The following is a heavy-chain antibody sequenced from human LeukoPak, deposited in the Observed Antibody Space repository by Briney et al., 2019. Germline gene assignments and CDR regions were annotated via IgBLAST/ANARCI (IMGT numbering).Heavy chain of an antibody. Sequence: ASVKVSCKASGYTFTSYDINWVRQATGQGLEWMGIINPSGGSTSCAQKFQGRVTMTRDMSTSTVYMELSSLRSEDTAVYYCARADGGGGFFDYWGQGTLVTVSS. CDR1: GYTFTSYD. CDR2: INPSGGST. V-gene: IGHV1-46*01. D-gene: IGHD4-23*01. CDR3: ARADGGGGFFDY. J-gene: IGHJ4*02.